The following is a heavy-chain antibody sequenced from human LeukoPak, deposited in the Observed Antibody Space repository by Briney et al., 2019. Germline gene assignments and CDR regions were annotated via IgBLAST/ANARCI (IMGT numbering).Heavy chain of an antibody. D-gene: IGHD2-2*01. J-gene: IGHJ6*03. Sequence: SETLSLTCAVYGGSFSGYYWSWLRQPPGKGLEWIGEINYSGSTNYNPSLKSRVTISVDTSKNQFSLKLSSVTAADTAVYYCARGRHCSSTSCYRIRYYYYYMDVWGKGTTVTVSS. CDR1: GGSFSGYY. V-gene: IGHV4-34*01. CDR3: ARGRHCSSTSCYRIRYYYYYMDV. CDR2: INYSGST.